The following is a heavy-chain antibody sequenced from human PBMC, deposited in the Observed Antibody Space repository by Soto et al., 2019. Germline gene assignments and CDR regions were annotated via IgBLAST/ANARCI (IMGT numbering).Heavy chain of an antibody. D-gene: IGHD6-13*01. Sequence: SETLSLTCTVSGGSISSSSYYWGWIRQPPGKGLEWIGSIYYSGSTYYNPSLKSRVTISVDTSKNQFSLKLSSVTAADTAVYYCARGIAAAGAPFWYWSQGTLVTVSS. V-gene: IGHV4-39*01. CDR2: IYYSGST. CDR3: ARGIAAAGAPFWY. J-gene: IGHJ4*02. CDR1: GGSISSSSYY.